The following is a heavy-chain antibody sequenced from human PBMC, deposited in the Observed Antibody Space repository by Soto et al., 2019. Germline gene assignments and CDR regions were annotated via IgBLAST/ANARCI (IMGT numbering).Heavy chain of an antibody. CDR1: GGSFSGYY. V-gene: IGHV4-34*01. CDR3: TRVDDPYKLANS. D-gene: IGHD1-1*01. Sequence: SETLSLTCAVYGGSFSGYYWNWIRQPPGKGLEWIGEVHPSGNIDYNPSLKSRATISVDTSRSHFSLKLNSVTAADTAVYYCTRVDDPYKLANSWGRGTLVTVSS. J-gene: IGHJ4*02. CDR2: VHPSGNI.